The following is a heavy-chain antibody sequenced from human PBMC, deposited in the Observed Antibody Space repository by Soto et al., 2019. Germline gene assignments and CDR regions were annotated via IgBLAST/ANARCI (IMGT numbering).Heavy chain of an antibody. J-gene: IGHJ4*02. CDR2: ISGSGGST. CDR3: AEDFRAIWFGELEY. Sequence: GGSLRLSCAASGFTFSSHAMSWVRQAPGKGLEWVSGISGSGGSTYYADSVKGRFTISRDNSKNTLYMQMSSLRAEDTAVYDCAEDFRAIWFGELEYGGQGTLVTVSS. CDR1: GFTFSSHA. V-gene: IGHV3-23*01. D-gene: IGHD3-10*01.